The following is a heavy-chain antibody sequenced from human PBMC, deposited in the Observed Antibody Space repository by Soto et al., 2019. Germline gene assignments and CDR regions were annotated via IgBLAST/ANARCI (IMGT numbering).Heavy chain of an antibody. D-gene: IGHD1-26*01. J-gene: IGHJ6*02. CDR1: VFTFNNYI. CDR3: ASDLVGASDSYGLDV. V-gene: IGHV3-30*03. CDR2: ISSDGSST. Sequence: GWSLRLSCSSSVFTFNNYIMHWVRQAPGKGLDWVAAISSDGSSTYYADSVRGRFIISRDNSKNRLYLQMNSLRAEDTAVYYCASDLVGASDSYGLDVWGQGTLVTVSS.